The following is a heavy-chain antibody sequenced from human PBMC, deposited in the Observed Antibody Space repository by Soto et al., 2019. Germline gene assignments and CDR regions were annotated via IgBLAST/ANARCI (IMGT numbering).Heavy chain of an antibody. V-gene: IGHV3-23*01. Sequence: GGSLRLSCAASGFTFSSYAMSWVRQAPGKGLEWVSAISGSGGSTYYADSVKGRFTISRDNSKNTLYLQMNSLRAEDTAVYYCAKCGGDWGNYYYYGMDVWGQGTTVTVSS. J-gene: IGHJ6*02. CDR2: ISGSGGST. CDR1: GFTFSSYA. D-gene: IGHD2-21*02. CDR3: AKCGGDWGNYYYYGMDV.